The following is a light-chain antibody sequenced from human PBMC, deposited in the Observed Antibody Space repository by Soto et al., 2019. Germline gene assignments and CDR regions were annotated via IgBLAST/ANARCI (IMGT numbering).Light chain of an antibody. J-gene: IGKJ4*01. V-gene: IGKV1-5*03. CDR3: QKYNSAPLT. CDR1: QSISSW. CDR2: KAS. Sequence: DIHMTQSPSTLSASVGDRVTITCRASQSISSWLAWYQQKPGKAPKLLIYKASSLESGVPSRFSGSGSGTEFTLTISSLQPEDVAAYYCQKYNSAPLTFGGGTKVDIK.